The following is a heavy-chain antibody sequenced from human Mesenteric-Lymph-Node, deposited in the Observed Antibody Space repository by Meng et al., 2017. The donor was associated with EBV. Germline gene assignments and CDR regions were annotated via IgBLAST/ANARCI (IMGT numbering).Heavy chain of an antibody. CDR1: GGSVTSGSYY. D-gene: IGHD1-1*01. J-gene: IGHJ4*02. CDR3: ARGRRGVQYFDF. CDR2: IHYSGST. V-gene: IGHV4-61*01. Sequence: QVALQESGPGLVKPSETLSLTCTVSGGSVTSGSYYWNWIRQPPGKRLEWIGYIHYSGSTNYNPSLKSQITISVDTSKNQLSLRVSHVTAADTAVYYCARGRRGVQYFDFWGQGALVT.